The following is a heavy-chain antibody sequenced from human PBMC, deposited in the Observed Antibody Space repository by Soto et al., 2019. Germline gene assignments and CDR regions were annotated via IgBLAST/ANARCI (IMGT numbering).Heavy chain of an antibody. V-gene: IGHV3-30*03. CDR1: GFMFSNYG. CDR3: AITNVADASFDY. D-gene: IGHD2-8*01. Sequence: LRLSCAGSGFMFSNYGMHWVRRAPGKGLEWVAFISYGGGETFYADSVKGRFTISRDNSERTLFLHMRSLKKEDTAVYYCAITNVADASFDYWGQGTLVTVSS. CDR2: ISYGGGET. J-gene: IGHJ4*02.